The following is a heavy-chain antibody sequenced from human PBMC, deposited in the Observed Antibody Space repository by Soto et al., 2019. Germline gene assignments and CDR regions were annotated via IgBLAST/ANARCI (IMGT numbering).Heavy chain of an antibody. CDR3: ARDVGYHYDGSPSGQFDF. CDR2: IYHSGST. D-gene: IGHD3-22*01. Sequence: QVELQESGPGLVKPSGTPSLTCVVSGNSISTTNWWSWVRQSPGKGLEWIGEIYHSGSTNYNPSLKGRVTISVGKSKNQFSLKLRSVTAADTAVYYCARDVGYHYDGSPSGQFDFWGQGTLVTVSS. J-gene: IGHJ4*02. CDR1: GNSISTTNW. V-gene: IGHV4-4*02.